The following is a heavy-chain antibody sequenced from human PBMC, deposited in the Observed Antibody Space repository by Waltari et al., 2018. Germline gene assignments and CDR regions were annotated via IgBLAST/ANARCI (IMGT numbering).Heavy chain of an antibody. D-gene: IGHD2-21*02. CDR2: IQQNGSEK. V-gene: IGHV3-7*01. J-gene: IGHJ5*02. CDR1: GFSFSRSW. CDR3: ARDLVATPP. Sequence: EVQLVESGGDLVQPGGSLRLSCAASGFSFSRSWMPWVRQTPGKGLEWVGNIQQNGSEKWYADSVKGRFTISRDNAMNLVYLQMNSLRVEDTAVYYCARDLVATPPWGQGTLVTVSS.